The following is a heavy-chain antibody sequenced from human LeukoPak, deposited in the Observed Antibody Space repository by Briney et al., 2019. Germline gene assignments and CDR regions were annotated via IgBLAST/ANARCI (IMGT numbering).Heavy chain of an antibody. CDR3: ARDNWVFAFDI. J-gene: IGHJ3*02. D-gene: IGHD6-13*01. CDR1: GFTFSSYS. V-gene: IGHV3-21*01. CDR2: ISSSSSYI. Sequence: GGSLRLSCAASGFTFSSYSMNWVRQAPGKWLGWVSSISSSSSYIYYADSVKGRFTISRDNAKNSLYLQMNSLRAEDTAVYYCARDNWVFAFDIWGQGTMVTVSS.